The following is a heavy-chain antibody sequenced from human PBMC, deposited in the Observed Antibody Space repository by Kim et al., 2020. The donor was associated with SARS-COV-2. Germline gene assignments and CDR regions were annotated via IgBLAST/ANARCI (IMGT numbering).Heavy chain of an antibody. CDR2: INPSGGST. CDR3: ARDLYCSSTSCYVGGNWFDP. J-gene: IGHJ5*02. V-gene: IGHV1-46*01. D-gene: IGHD2-2*01. CDR1: GYTFTSYY. Sequence: ASVKVSCKASGYTFTSYYMHWVRQAPGQGLEWMGIINPSGGSTSYAQKFQGRVTMTRDTSTSTVYMELSSLRSEDTAVYYCARDLYCSSTSCYVGGNWFDPWGQGTLVTVSS.